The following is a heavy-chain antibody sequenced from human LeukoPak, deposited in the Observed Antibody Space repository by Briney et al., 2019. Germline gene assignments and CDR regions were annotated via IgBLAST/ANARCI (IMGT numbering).Heavy chain of an antibody. CDR1: GGTISSGDYY. CDR2: IYYSGST. CDR3: ARDPGYSSSWYGGDAFDI. J-gene: IGHJ3*02. V-gene: IGHV4-30-4*08. D-gene: IGHD6-13*01. Sequence: PSETLSLTCTVSGGTISSGDYYWSWIRQPPGKGLEWIGYIYYSGSTYYNPSLKSRVTISVDTSKNQFSLKLSSVTAADTAVYYCARDPGYSSSWYGGDAFDIWGQGTMVTVSS.